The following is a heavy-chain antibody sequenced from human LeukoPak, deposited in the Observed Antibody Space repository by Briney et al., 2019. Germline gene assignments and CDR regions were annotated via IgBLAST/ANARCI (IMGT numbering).Heavy chain of an antibody. CDR2: ISAYNGNT. Sequence: ASVKVSCKASGYTFTSYGISWVRPAPGQGLEWMGWISAYNGNTNYAQKLQGRVTMTTDTSTSTAYMELRSLRSDDTAVYYCARERYYDILTGYILYDYGMDVWGQGATVTVSS. D-gene: IGHD3-9*01. V-gene: IGHV1-18*01. CDR3: ARERYYDILTGYILYDYGMDV. J-gene: IGHJ6*02. CDR1: GYTFTSYG.